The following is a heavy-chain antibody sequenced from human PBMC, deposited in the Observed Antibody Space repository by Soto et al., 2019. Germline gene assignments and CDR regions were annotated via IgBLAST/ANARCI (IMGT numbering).Heavy chain of an antibody. CDR1: GFTFSSYG. J-gene: IGHJ4*02. D-gene: IGHD4-17*01. CDR3: AKDPDYGDYTGLFDY. CDR2: ISYDGSNK. Sequence: GGSLRLSCAASGFTFSSYGMHWVRQALGKGLEWVAVISYDGSNKYYADSVKGRFTISRDNSKNTLYLQMNSLRAEDTAVYYCAKDPDYGDYTGLFDYWGQGTLVTVSS. V-gene: IGHV3-30*18.